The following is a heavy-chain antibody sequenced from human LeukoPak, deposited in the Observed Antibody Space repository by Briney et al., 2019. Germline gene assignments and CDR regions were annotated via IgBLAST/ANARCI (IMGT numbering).Heavy chain of an antibody. CDR1: GGSISDTRDY. Sequence: KPSETLSLTCSVSGGSISDTRDYWGWIRQPPGKRLEWIGSIYYSGSTHYNPSLRSRVSMSIDTSKRQFSLKLASVTAADTGLYYCARNHSGATGTPGGWFDSWGQGTLVIVSS. D-gene: IGHD3-16*01. J-gene: IGHJ5*01. CDR2: IYYSGST. CDR3: ARNHSGATGTPGGWFDS. V-gene: IGHV4-39*01.